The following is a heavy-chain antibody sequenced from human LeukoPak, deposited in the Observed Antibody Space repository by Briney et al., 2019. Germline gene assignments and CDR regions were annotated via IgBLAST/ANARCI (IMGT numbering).Heavy chain of an antibody. CDR1: GGSVSSGPFY. CDR2: FYHSENT. CDR3: ARRSFDYCDYGRPFDM. J-gene: IGHJ3*02. Sequence: PSETLSLTCTVSGGSVSSGPFYWSWIRQSPGKGLELIGHFYHSENTNYNPSLKTRVTISIATSKNQFSLKLNSVTAADTAVYYCARRSFDYCDYGRPFDMWGQGTTVTVSS. D-gene: IGHD3-22*01. V-gene: IGHV4-61*01.